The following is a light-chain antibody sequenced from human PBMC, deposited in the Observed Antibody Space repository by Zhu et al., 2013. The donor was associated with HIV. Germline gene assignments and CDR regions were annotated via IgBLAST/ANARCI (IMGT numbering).Light chain of an antibody. CDR1: NMRVKS. V-gene: IGLV3-21*03. CDR3: QVWDRDSDHVL. CDR2: DDS. J-gene: IGLJ2*01. Sequence: SYELTQTPSVSVAPGKTATITCGGDNMRVKSVHWYQQKPGQAPVLVVYDDSDRPSGIPERFSGSNSGNTATLTISRVEVGDEADYHCQVWDRDSDHVLFGGGTKLTVL.